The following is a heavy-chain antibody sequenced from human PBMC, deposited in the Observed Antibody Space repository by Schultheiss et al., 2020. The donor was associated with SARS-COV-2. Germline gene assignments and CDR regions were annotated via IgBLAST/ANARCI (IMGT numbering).Heavy chain of an antibody. J-gene: IGHJ6*02. CDR2: ISYDGSNK. V-gene: IGHV3-30*03. CDR1: GFTFSSYG. D-gene: IGHD2-8*01. CDR3: ARAIVLMVYAIILDGMDV. Sequence: GESLKISCEVSGFTFSSYGMHWVRQAPGKGLEWVAVISYDGSNKYYADSVTGRFTISRDNSENTLFLQMNSLRAEDTAVYYCARAIVLMVYAIILDGMDVWGQGTTVTVSS.